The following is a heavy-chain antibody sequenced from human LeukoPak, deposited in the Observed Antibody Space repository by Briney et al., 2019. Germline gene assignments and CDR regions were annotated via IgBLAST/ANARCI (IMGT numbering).Heavy chain of an antibody. Sequence: PGGSLRLSCAVSGFIFNNYIMNWVRQAPGKGLKWVSSITGSGSFVYYADSVKGRFTISRDNAKNSLFLQMNSLRAEDTAVYYCARDSSGPWFDPWGQGTLVTVSS. CDR1: GFIFNNYI. J-gene: IGHJ5*02. D-gene: IGHD6-6*01. CDR3: ARDSSGPWFDP. V-gene: IGHV3-21*01. CDR2: ITGSGSFV.